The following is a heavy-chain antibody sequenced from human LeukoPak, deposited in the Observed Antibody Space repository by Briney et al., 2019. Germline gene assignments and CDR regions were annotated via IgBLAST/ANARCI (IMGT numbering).Heavy chain of an antibody. CDR3: ARGGEITKGMNYFDY. CDR2: INPNSGGT. Sequence: GASVKVSCKASGYTFTGYYMHWVRQAPGQGLEWMGWINPNSGGTNYAQKFQGRVTTTRDTSISTAYMELSRLRSDDTAVYYCARGGEITKGMNYFDYWGQGTLVTVSS. J-gene: IGHJ4*02. D-gene: IGHD5-24*01. V-gene: IGHV1-2*02. CDR1: GYTFTGYY.